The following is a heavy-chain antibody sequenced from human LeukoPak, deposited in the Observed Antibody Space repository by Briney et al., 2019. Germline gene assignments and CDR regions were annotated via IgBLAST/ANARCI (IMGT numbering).Heavy chain of an antibody. D-gene: IGHD2-2*01. J-gene: IGHJ5*02. CDR3: ARRKVPAVRPGWFDP. V-gene: IGHV4-59*08. CDR2: VHSSGSN. Sequence: SETLSLTCTVSDASVSTYYWSWVRQPPGKVLEWIANVHSSGSNYYNPSLKSRVTISVDTSKNQFSLKLSSVTAADTAVYYCARRKVPAVRPGWFDPWGQGTLVTVSS. CDR1: DASVSTYY.